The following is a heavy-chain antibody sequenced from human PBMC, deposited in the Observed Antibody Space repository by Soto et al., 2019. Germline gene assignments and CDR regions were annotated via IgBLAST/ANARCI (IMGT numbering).Heavy chain of an antibody. CDR1: GYRFSSYW. CDR3: ARNWVTATPSGWFDP. D-gene: IGHD2-21*02. J-gene: IGHJ5*02. CDR2: IYPRDSDT. Sequence: GESLKISCKASGYRFSSYWIGWVRQMPGKGLEWMGIIYPRDSDTRYSPSFQGQVTISVDMSISTAYLQWSSLKASDTAIYYCARNWVTATPSGWFDPWGQGTLVTVSS. V-gene: IGHV5-51*01.